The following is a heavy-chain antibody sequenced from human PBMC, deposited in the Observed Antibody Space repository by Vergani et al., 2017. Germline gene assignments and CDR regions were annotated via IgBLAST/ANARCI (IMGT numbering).Heavy chain of an antibody. J-gene: IGHJ4*02. Sequence: QVQLVESGGGLVKPGGSLRLSCAASGFTFSDYYMSWIRQAPGKGLEWVSYISSSSSYTNYADSVKGRFTISRDNAKNSLYLQMNSLRAEDTAVYYCAGGWELLRNFDYWGQGTLVTVSS. CDR2: ISSSSSYT. D-gene: IGHD1-26*01. V-gene: IGHV3-11*05. CDR1: GFTFSDYY. CDR3: AGGWELLRNFDY.